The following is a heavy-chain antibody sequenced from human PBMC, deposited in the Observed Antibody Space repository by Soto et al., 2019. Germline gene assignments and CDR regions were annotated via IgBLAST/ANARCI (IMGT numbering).Heavy chain of an antibody. V-gene: IGHV4-59*01. CDR2: IYYTGST. Sequence: PSETLSLTCSVSGSSIRNYYWSWIRQPPGKGLEWIGNIYYTGSTNCNPSLKGRVFISVDSSRRQLSLRLNSLTAADTAVYYCTRVGGYYGDYPNFDYWGQGALVTVSS. CDR3: TRVGGYYGDYPNFDY. CDR1: GSSIRNYY. J-gene: IGHJ4*02. D-gene: IGHD4-17*01.